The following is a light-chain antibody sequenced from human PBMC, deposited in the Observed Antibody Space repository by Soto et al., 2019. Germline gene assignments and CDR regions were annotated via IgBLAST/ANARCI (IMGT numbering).Light chain of an antibody. CDR1: SSDVGGYNY. CDR3: SSYTSSSSEV. Sequence: QSVLTQPASVSGSPGQSITISCPGTSSDVGGYNYVSWYQQHPGKAPKLMIYEVSNRPSGVSNRFSGSKSGNTASLTISGLQAEDEADYYCSSYTSSSSEVFGTGTKLTVL. CDR2: EVS. V-gene: IGLV2-14*01. J-gene: IGLJ1*01.